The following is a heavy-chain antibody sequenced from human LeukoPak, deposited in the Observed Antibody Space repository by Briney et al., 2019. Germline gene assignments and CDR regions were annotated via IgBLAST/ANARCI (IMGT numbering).Heavy chain of an antibody. J-gene: IGHJ4*02. CDR2: VNDGGDNT. CDR1: GFTFSSYA. V-gene: IGHV3-23*01. CDR3: AKARGTTGWLPYFDY. D-gene: IGHD6-19*01. Sequence: GGSLRLSCSASGFTFSSYAMSWVRQVPGKGLEWVSSVNDGGDNTYYADYLRGRFTVSRDNSRNTLWLQMNSLRAEDTAIYYCAKARGTTGWLPYFDYWGQGALVTVSS.